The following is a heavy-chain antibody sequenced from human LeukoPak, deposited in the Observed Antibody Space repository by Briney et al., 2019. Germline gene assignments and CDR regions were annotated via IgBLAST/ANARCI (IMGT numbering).Heavy chain of an antibody. CDR2: MYYSGST. V-gene: IGHV4-39*01. CDR3: ARSAPRYCSSTSCYGGLLEFDP. D-gene: IGHD2-2*01. J-gene: IGHJ5*02. Sequence: PSETLSLTCTVSGGSVSSSSYHWGWIRQPPGKGLEWIGSMYYSGSTFYNPSLKSRVTISVDTSKNQFSLNLSSVTAADTAVYYCARSAPRYCSSTSCYGGLLEFDPWGQGTLVTVSS. CDR1: GGSVSSSSYH.